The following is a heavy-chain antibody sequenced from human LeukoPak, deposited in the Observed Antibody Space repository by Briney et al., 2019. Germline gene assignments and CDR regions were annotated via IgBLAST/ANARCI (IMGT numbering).Heavy chain of an antibody. CDR2: MYYSGST. CDR1: GGSISRGDYY. Sequence: SQTLSLTCTVSGGSISRGDYYWSWIRQPPGKGLEWIAYMYYSGSTYYSPSLKSRVTMSADTSKNQLSLKLSSVTAADTAVYYCARPYYYDSRIDPWGQGILVTVSS. D-gene: IGHD3-22*01. CDR3: ARPYYYDSRIDP. V-gene: IGHV4-30-4*01. J-gene: IGHJ5*02.